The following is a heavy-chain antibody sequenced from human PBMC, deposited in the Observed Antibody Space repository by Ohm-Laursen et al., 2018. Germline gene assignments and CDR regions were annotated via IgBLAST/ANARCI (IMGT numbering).Heavy chain of an antibody. D-gene: IGHD4-23*01. CDR2: MNPNSHNT. Sequence: SSVKVSCKASGYTFSSYDIIWVRQASGQGPEWMGWMNPNSHNTGYARKFRGRVSMTSDSSINTAYMELYSLTSEDTATYYCARAVRYQLLSDPWGQGTLVTVSS. J-gene: IGHJ5*02. CDR3: ARAVRYQLLSDP. V-gene: IGHV1-8*01. CDR1: GYTFSSYD.